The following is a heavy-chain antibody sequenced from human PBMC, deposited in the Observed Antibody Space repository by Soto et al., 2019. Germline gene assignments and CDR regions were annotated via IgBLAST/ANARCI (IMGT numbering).Heavy chain of an antibody. D-gene: IGHD2-15*01. CDR3: VRPRGGTISATYIDS. V-gene: IGHV4-59*08. CDR2: IYYSGST. CDR1: GGSISSYC. Sequence: SETLSLTCTVSGGSISSYCWSWIRQPPGKGLEWIGYIYYSGSTNYNPSLKSRVTISVDTSKNQFSLKLTSVTAADTAMYYCVRPRGGTISATYIDSWGQGTLVTV. J-gene: IGHJ4*02.